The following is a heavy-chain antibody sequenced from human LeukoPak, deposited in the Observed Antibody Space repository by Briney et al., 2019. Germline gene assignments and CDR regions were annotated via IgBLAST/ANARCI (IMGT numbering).Heavy chain of an antibody. V-gene: IGHV4-39*01. D-gene: IGHD3-22*01. CDR1: GGSISSSSYY. J-gene: IGHJ4*02. Sequence: SETLSLTCTVSGGSISSSSYYWGWIRQPPGKGLEWIGSIYYSGSTYYNPSLKSRVTISVDTSKNQFSLKLSSVTAADTAVYYCARGSDYDNVGYYVSLDFWGQGTLVSVSS. CDR3: ARGSDYDNVGYYVSLDF. CDR2: IYYSGST.